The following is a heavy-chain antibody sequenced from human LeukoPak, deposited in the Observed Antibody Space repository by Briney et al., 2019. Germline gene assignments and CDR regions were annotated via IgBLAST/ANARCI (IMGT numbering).Heavy chain of an antibody. CDR2: ISGGGGST. CDR3: AKDRMITFGGLIVPFFDC. CDR1: GFTFSSYA. V-gene: IGHV3-23*01. D-gene: IGHD3-16*02. Sequence: GGSLRLSCAASGFTFSSYAMSWVRQAPGKGLEWVSAISGGGGSTYYADSVKGRFTVSRDNSKNTLYLQMNSLRAEDTAVYYCAKDRMITFGGLIVPFFDCWGQGTLVTVSS. J-gene: IGHJ4*02.